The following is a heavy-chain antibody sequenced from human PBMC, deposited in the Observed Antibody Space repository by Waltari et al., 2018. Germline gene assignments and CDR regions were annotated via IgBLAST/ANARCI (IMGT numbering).Heavy chain of an antibody. J-gene: IGHJ4*02. D-gene: IGHD4-17*01. CDR1: GYTFTDYY. CDR2: INPNSGGT. CDR3: ARDLGYGEDY. Sequence: VQLVQSGAEVKKPGATVKISCKVSGYTFTDYYMHWVQQAPGQGLEWMGRINPNSGGTNYAQKFQGRVTMTRDTSISTAYMELSRLRSDDTAVYYCARDLGYGEDYWGQGTLVTVSS. V-gene: IGHV1-2*06.